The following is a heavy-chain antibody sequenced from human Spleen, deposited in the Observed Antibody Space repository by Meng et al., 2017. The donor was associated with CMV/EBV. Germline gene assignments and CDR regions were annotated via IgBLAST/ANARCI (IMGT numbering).Heavy chain of an antibody. Sequence: SISNGDYYWSWIRQPPGKGLEWIGYIYYSGSTYYNPSLKSRVTISVDTSKNQFSLKLSSVTAADTAVYYCASESCSSTSCTSGFDPWGQGTLVTVSS. J-gene: IGHJ5*02. CDR3: ASESCSSTSCTSGFDP. CDR1: SISNGDYY. CDR2: IYYSGST. V-gene: IGHV4-30-4*08. D-gene: IGHD2-2*01.